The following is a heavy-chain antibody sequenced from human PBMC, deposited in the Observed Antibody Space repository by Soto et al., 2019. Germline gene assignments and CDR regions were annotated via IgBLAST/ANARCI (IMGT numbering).Heavy chain of an antibody. D-gene: IGHD6-13*01. CDR2: FDPEDGET. J-gene: IGHJ3*02. CDR1: GYTLTELS. CDR3: ASTRGAAAAFDAFDT. Sequence: ASVKVSCKVSGYTLTELSMHWVRQAPGKGLEWMGGFDPEDGETIYAQKFQGRVTMTEDTYTDTAYMELSSLRSEDTAVYYCASTRGAAAAFDAFDTWGQGTMVTVSS. V-gene: IGHV1-24*01.